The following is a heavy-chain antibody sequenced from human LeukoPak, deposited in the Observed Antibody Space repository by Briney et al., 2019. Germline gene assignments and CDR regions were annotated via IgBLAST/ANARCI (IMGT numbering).Heavy chain of an antibody. V-gene: IGHV3-21*01. D-gene: IGHD5-24*01. Sequence: GGSLRFSCVASGLTFSTYSMNWVRQAPGKGLEWVSSIGSSSRSIYYADSVKGRFTISRDNAKNSLYLQMNSLRAEDTAVYYCAREGNGYISEAFDIWGQGTMVTVSS. CDR3: AREGNGYISEAFDI. CDR2: IGSSSRSI. CDR1: GLTFSTYS. J-gene: IGHJ3*02.